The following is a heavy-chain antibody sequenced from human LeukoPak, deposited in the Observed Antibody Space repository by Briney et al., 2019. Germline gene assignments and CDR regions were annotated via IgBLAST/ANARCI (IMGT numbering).Heavy chain of an antibody. J-gene: IGHJ6*02. Sequence: SVKVSCTASGGTFSSYAISWVRQAPGQGLEWMGGIIPIFGIANYAQKFQGRVTITADESTSTAYMELSSLRSEDTAVYYCARGNWATLYYYYGMDVWGQGTTVTVSS. CDR1: GGTFSSYA. D-gene: IGHD7-27*01. V-gene: IGHV1-69*13. CDR3: ARGNWATLYYYYGMDV. CDR2: IIPIFGIA.